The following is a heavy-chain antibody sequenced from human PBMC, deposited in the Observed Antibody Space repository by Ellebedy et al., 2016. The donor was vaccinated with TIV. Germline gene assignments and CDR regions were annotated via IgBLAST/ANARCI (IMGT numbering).Heavy chain of an antibody. CDR2: IRNKARDYAT. V-gene: IGHV3-73*01. CDR1: GFRLSDSA. Sequence: GESLKISXVASGFRLSDSAIHWVRQASGKGLEWIGHIRNKARDYATAYAASVKGRFTISRDDSKNTAYLQMNSLKTEDTAVYYCTNDAFDIWGQGTMVTVSS. J-gene: IGHJ3*02. CDR3: TNDAFDI.